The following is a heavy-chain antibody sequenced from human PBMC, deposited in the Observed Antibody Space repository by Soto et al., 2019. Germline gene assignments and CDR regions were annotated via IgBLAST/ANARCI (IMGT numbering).Heavy chain of an antibody. V-gene: IGHV1-69*06. Sequence: QVQLVQSGAEVKKPGSSVKVSCKASGGTFSSYAISWVRQAPGQGLEWMGGIIPIFGTANYAQKFQGRVTITADKYTSTAYMELSSLRSEDTAVYYCARGVSYCYDSSGYYYFDYWGQGTLVTVSS. CDR1: GGTFSSYA. CDR2: IIPIFGTA. CDR3: ARGVSYCYDSSGYYYFDY. J-gene: IGHJ4*02. D-gene: IGHD3-22*01.